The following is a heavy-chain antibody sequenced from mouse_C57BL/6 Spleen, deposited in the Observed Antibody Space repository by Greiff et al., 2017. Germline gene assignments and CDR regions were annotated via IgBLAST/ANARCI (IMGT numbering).Heavy chain of an antibody. CDR3: ARDRDYGDFDV. Sequence: EVKLVESGGGLVKPGGSLKLSCAASGFTFSSYAMSWVRQTPEKRLEWVATISDGGSYTYYPDNVKGRFTISRDNAKNNLYLQMSHLKSGDTAMYYCARDRDYGDFDVWGTGTTVTVSS. V-gene: IGHV5-4*01. D-gene: IGHD3-1*01. J-gene: IGHJ1*03. CDR2: ISDGGSYT. CDR1: GFTFSSYA.